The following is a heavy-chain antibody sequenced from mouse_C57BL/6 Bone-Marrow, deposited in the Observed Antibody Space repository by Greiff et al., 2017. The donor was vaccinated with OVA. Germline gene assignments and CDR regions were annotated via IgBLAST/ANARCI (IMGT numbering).Heavy chain of an antibody. CDR2: IDPSDSYT. J-gene: IGHJ1*03. CDR1: GYTFTSYW. Sequence: QVQLQQPGAELVKPGASVKLSCKASGYTFTSYWMQWVKQRPGQGLEWIGEIDPSDSYTNYNQKFKGKATLTVDTSSSTAYMQLSSLTSEDSAVYYCARLVTDWYFDVWGTGTTVTVSS. CDR3: ARLVTDWYFDV. D-gene: IGHD2-2*01. V-gene: IGHV1-50*01.